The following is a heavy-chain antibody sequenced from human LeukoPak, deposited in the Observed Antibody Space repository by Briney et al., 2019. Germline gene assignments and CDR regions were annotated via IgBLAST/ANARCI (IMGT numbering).Heavy chain of an antibody. CDR1: GFTFSSYS. CDR2: ISSSSSYI. Sequence: GGSLRLSCAASGFTFSSYSMNWGRQAPGKGLEWVSPISSSSSYIYYADSVKGRFTISRANAKNSLYLHMNSLRAEDTAVYYCARDRTGYSSSWLGYWGQGTLVTVSS. CDR3: ARDRTGYSSSWLGY. V-gene: IGHV3-21*01. J-gene: IGHJ4*02. D-gene: IGHD6-13*01.